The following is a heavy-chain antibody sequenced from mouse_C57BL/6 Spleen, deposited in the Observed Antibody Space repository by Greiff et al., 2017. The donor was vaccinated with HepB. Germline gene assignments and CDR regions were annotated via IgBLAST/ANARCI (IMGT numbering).Heavy chain of an antibody. J-gene: IGHJ4*01. V-gene: IGHV1-85*01. CDR3: AREAITTVVAKDAMDY. CDR1: GYNFTSYD. D-gene: IGHD1-1*01. Sequence: VKLMESGPELVKPGASVKLSCKASGYNFTSYDINWVKQRPGQGLEWIGWIYPRDGSTKYNEKFKGKATLTVDTSSSTAYMELHSLTSEDSAVYFCAREAITTVVAKDAMDYWGQGTSVTVSS. CDR2: IYPRDGST.